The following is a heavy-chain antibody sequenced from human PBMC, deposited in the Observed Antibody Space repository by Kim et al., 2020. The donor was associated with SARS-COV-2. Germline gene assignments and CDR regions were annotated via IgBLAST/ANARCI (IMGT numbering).Heavy chain of an antibody. V-gene: IGHV3-30-3*01. CDR2: ISYDGSNK. CDR1: GFTFSSYA. J-gene: IGHJ3*01. Sequence: GGSLRLSCAASGFTFSSYAMHWVRQAPGKGLEWVSVISYDGSNKYYADSVKGRFTISRDNSTNTLYLQMNSLRAEDTAVYYCARDQNTAPFLWFGELLSSYAFDFWGQGTMVTVSS. CDR3: ARDQNTAPFLWFGELLSSYAFDF. D-gene: IGHD3-10*01.